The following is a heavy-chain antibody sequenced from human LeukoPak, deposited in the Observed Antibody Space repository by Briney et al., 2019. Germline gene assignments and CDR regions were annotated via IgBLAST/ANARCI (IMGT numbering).Heavy chain of an antibody. D-gene: IGHD3-22*01. CDR2: IIPIFGTA. CDR3: ARGQVYDSSGYYERAGPWDAFDI. CDR1: GGTFSSYA. J-gene: IGHJ3*02. Sequence: ASVKVSCKASGGTFSSYAISWVRQAPGQGLEWMGGIIPIFGTANYAQKFQGRVTITADESTSTAYMELSSLRSEDTAVYYCARGQVYDSSGYYERAGPWDAFDIWGQGTMVTVSS. V-gene: IGHV1-69*13.